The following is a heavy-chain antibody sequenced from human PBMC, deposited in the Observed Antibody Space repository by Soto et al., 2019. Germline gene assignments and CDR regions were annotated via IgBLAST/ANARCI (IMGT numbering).Heavy chain of an antibody. CDR2: ISYDGDNK. V-gene: IGHV3-30-3*01. CDR1: GFTFSYHA. CDR3: ARGTTTSAFSAMDV. Sequence: QVQLVESGGGVVQPGRSLRLSCAASGFTFSYHALNWVRQAPGKGLEWVAVISYDGDNKYIAESVKGRFTISRDTSTNVVSLQMNSLRTEDTAMYFCARGTTTSAFSAMDVWGQGTTVTVSS. J-gene: IGHJ6*02. D-gene: IGHD1-1*01.